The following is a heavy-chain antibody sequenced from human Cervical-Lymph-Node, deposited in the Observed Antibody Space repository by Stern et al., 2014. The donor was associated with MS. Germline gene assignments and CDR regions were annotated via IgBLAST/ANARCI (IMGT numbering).Heavy chain of an antibody. V-gene: IGHV1-69*04. CDR2: IIPMIGLA. CDR1: GGTFSSSYA. CDR3: ARGIVTNRPAATLHNLFDP. Sequence: QVQLLQPGAEVKKPGSSVNVSCKASGGTFSSSYAVSWVRQAPGQGLEWMGRIIPMIGLANYAQKFQTRFTITADKSSSTVYMKLSSLTSEDTALYYCARGIVTNRPAATLHNLFDPWGQGTLVTVSS. D-gene: IGHD2-15*01. J-gene: IGHJ5*02.